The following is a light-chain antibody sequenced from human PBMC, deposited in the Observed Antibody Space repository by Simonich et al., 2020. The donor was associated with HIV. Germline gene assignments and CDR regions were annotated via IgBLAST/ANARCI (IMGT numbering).Light chain of an antibody. V-gene: IGLV2-23*02. CDR1: SSDVGGYNS. CDR2: DVS. CDR3: CSYAGRITVI. Sequence: QSALTQPVSVSGSPGQSITISCTGTSSDVGGYNSVSWYQKHPGKAPKLMFYDVSKRPAGVSNRFSGSKSGNTASLTISGLQAEDEADYYCCSYAGRITVILGGGTKLTVL. J-gene: IGLJ2*01.